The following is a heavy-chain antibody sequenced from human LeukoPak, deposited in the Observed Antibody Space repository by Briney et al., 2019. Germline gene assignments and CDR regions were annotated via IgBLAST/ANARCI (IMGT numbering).Heavy chain of an antibody. D-gene: IGHD6-13*01. J-gene: IGHJ4*02. CDR2: TYYSGNT. Sequence: SETLSLTCTVSGVSISTTSYYWGWIRQSPGEGLEWIGTTYYSGNTYYNLSLKSRVTISVDTSKNQFSLKLTSVTAADTAVYFCARDPASGYSTKRYYFNYWGQGTLVTVSS. CDR1: GVSISTTSYY. V-gene: IGHV4-39*07. CDR3: ARDPASGYSTKRYYFNY.